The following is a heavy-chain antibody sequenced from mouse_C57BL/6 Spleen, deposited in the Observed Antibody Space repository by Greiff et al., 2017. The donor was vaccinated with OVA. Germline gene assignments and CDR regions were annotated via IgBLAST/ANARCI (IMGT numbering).Heavy chain of an antibody. V-gene: IGHV1-82*01. D-gene: IGHD2-3*01. Sequence: VQLKESGPELVKPGASVKISCKASGYAFSSSWMNWVKQRPGQGLEWIGRIYPGDGDTNYNGKFKGKATLTADTSSSTAYMQLSSLTSEDSAVYFCARKDGYAMDYWGQGTSVTVSS. CDR1: GYAFSSSW. J-gene: IGHJ4*01. CDR2: IYPGDGDT. CDR3: ARKDGYAMDY.